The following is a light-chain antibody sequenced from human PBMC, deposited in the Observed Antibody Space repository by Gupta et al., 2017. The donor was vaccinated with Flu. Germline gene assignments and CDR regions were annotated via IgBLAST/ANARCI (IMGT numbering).Light chain of an antibody. CDR3: MQALQAPLT. V-gene: IGKV2-28*01. J-gene: IGKJ4*01. CDR1: RSLLHSNGYNY. CDR2: LGS. Sequence: DIVMTQSLLSLPVTPGEPASISCRSSRSLLHSNGYNYVDWYLQKPEQSPQLLVYLGSNRASGVPDRFSGSGSGTDFTLKITRMEAEDVGIYYCMQALQAPLTFGGGTKVEIK.